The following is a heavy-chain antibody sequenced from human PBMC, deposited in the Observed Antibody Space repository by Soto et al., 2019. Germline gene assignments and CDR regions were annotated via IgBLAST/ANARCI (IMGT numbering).Heavy chain of an antibody. CDR2: IYHSGST. J-gene: IGHJ4*02. CDR1: GGSISSGGYS. V-gene: IGHV4-30-2*01. CDR3: ARGVGYDFWSGYSPRNYFDY. Sequence: PSETLSLTCAVSGGSISSGGYSWSWIRQPPGKGLEWIGYIYHSGSTYYNPSLKSRVTISVDRSKSQFSLKLSSVTAADTAVYYCARGVGYDFWSGYSPRNYFDYWGQGTLVTVSS. D-gene: IGHD3-3*01.